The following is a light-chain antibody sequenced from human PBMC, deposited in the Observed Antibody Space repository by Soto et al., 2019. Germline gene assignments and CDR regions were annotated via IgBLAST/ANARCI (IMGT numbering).Light chain of an antibody. CDR2: DAS. CDR3: RQRSNWPIT. CDR1: QSVSKY. V-gene: IGKV3-11*01. J-gene: IGKJ5*01. Sequence: EMVLTKSPATLFLSPGVIATLSSRTRQSVSKYFAWYQHTPGRAPRLLICDASSRATGIPARFIGSGSGTDFTLTISSLEPEDFAIYYCRQRSNWPITFGQGTRLEIK.